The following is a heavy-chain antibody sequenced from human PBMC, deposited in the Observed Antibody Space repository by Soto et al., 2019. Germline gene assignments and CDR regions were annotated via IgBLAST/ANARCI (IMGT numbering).Heavy chain of an antibody. D-gene: IGHD3-10*01. J-gene: IGHJ4*02. CDR2: TSGSGGST. Sequence: PGGSLRLSCVASGFTFSIYAMSWVRQAPGKGLEWVSVTSGSGGSTYYADSVKGRFTISRDNSKNTLYLQMNSLRAEDTAVYYCAKDVYYYGSVTRGYFDYWGQGTLVPVSS. V-gene: IGHV3-23*01. CDR3: AKDVYYYGSVTRGYFDY. CDR1: GFTFSIYA.